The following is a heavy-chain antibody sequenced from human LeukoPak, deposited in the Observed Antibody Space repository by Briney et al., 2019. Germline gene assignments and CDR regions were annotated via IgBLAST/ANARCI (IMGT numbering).Heavy chain of an antibody. V-gene: IGHV3-11*01. CDR1: GFTFSDYY. CDR2: ISSSGSTI. J-gene: IGHJ6*02. Sequence: PGGSLRLPCAASGFTFSDYYMSWIRQAPGKGLEWVSYISSSGSTIYYADSAKGRFTISRDNAKNSLYLQMNSLRAEDTAVYYCARRITIFGVVINYYYGMDVWGQGTTVTVSS. CDR3: ARRITIFGVVINYYYGMDV. D-gene: IGHD3-3*01.